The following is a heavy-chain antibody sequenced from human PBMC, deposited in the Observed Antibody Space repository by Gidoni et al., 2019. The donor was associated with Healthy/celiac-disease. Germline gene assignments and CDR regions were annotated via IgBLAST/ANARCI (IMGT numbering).Heavy chain of an antibody. CDR2: ISSNGGST. CDR1: GSTSSSYA. D-gene: IGHD2-15*01. CDR3: VKGGVVVVAAPYYDSPGDAFDI. Sequence: EVQLVESGGGLVQPGGALRLSRSASGSTSSSYAMPGIRQAPGKGLEYVSAISSNGGSTYYADSVKGRFTISRDNSKNTLYLQMSSLRAEDTAVYYCVKGGVVVVAAPYYDSPGDAFDIWGQGTMVTVSS. J-gene: IGHJ3*02. V-gene: IGHV3-64D*09.